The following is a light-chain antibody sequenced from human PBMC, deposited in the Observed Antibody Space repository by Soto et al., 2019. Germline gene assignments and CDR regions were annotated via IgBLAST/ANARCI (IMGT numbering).Light chain of an antibody. CDR1: SSDVGSYNR. CDR3: SSYTSSSTYV. CDR2: EVS. V-gene: IGLV2-18*02. J-gene: IGLJ1*01. Sequence: QSVLTQPPSVSGSPGQSVTISCTGTSSDVGSYNRVSWYQQPPGKAPKLMIYEVSNRPSGVLYRFSGSKSCNTASLTISGLQAEDEADYYCSSYTSSSTYVFGTGTKVTV.